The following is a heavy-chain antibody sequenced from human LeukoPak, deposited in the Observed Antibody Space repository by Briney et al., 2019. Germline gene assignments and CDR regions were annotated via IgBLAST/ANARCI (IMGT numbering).Heavy chain of an antibody. CDR2: INPNSGGT. CDR3: ARQSVPAATYYYMDV. J-gene: IGHJ6*03. CDR1: GYTFTGYY. Sequence: ASVKVSCKASGYTFTGYYMHWVRQAPGQGLEWMGWINPNSGGTNYAQKFQGRVTMTRDTSISTAYMELSRLRSDDTAAYYCARQSVPAATYYYMDVWGKGTTVTVSS. V-gene: IGHV1-2*02. D-gene: IGHD2-2*01.